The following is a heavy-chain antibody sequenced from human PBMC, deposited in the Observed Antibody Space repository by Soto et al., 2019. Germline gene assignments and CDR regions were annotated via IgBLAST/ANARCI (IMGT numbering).Heavy chain of an antibody. CDR1: GGSISSGGYY. V-gene: IGHV4-31*03. J-gene: IGHJ2*01. CDR3: ARVRAGGGNSDSIDL. Sequence: QVQLQESGPGLVKPSQTLSLTCTVSGGSISSGGYYWSWIRQHPGKGLEWIGYIYYSGSTYYNPSLKSRVTISVDTSKNQFSLKLSSVTAADTAVYYCARVRAGGGNSDSIDLWGRGTLLTVSS. CDR2: IYYSGST. D-gene: IGHD2-15*01.